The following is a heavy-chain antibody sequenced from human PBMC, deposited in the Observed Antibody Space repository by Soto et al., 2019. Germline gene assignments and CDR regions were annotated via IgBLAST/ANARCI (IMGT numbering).Heavy chain of an antibody. J-gene: IGHJ4*02. CDR3: ARHLCSGGSSHYFDH. CDR1: GGSISSYY. V-gene: IGHV4-59*08. D-gene: IGHD2-15*01. Sequence: ASETLSLTCTVSGGSISSYYWSWIRQPPGEGLEWIGYIYYSGSTNYNPSLKSRVTISVDTSKNQFSLKLSSVTAADTAVYYCARHLCSGGSSHYFDHWGRGTLVTVSS. CDR2: IYYSGST.